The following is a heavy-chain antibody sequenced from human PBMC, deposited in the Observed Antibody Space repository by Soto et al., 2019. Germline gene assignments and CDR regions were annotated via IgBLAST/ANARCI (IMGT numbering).Heavy chain of an antibody. D-gene: IGHD1-7*01. Sequence: PSETLSLTCTVSGGSISSGGYYWSWIRQHPGKGLEWIGYIYYSGSTYYNPSLKSRVTISVDTSKNQFSLKLSSVTAADTAVYYCARAELELGFWFDPWGQGTLVTVSS. CDR1: GGSISSGGYY. J-gene: IGHJ5*02. CDR3: ARAELELGFWFDP. CDR2: IYYSGST. V-gene: IGHV4-31*03.